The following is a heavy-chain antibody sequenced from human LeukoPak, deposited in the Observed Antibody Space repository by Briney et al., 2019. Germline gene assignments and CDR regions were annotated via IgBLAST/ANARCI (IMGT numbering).Heavy chain of an antibody. D-gene: IGHD4-23*01. V-gene: IGHV3-23*01. CDR2: ISGSGGGT. CDR1: GFTFSSYA. Sequence: GGSLRLSCAASGFTFSSYAMSWVRQAPGKGLEWVSAISGSGGGTYYADSVKGRFTISRDNSKNTLYLQMNSLRAEDTAVYYCARYYGGRKWYFDYWGQGTLVTVSS. CDR3: ARYYGGRKWYFDY. J-gene: IGHJ4*02.